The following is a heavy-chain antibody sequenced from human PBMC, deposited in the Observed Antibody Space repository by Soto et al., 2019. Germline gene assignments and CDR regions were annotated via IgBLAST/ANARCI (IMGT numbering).Heavy chain of an antibody. CDR2: ISSSSSYI. V-gene: IGHV3-21*01. CDR1: GFTFSSYS. D-gene: IGHD6-6*01. CDR3: ARDHIRISSSSSLLFDP. J-gene: IGHJ5*02. Sequence: GGSLRLSCAASGFTFSSYSMNWVRQAPGKGLEWVSSISSSSSYIYYADSVKGRFTISRDNAKNSLYLQMNSLRAEDTAVYYCARDHIRISSSSSLLFDPWGQGTLVTVYS.